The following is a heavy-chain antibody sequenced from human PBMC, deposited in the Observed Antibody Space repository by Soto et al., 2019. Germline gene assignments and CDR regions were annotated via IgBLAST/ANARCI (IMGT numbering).Heavy chain of an antibody. CDR2: IIPIFGTA. CDR3: ARRGYSYGYPRPLDY. J-gene: IGHJ4*02. D-gene: IGHD5-18*01. Sequence: GASVKVSCKASGGTFSSYAISWVRQAPGQGLEWMGGIIPIFGTANYAQKFQGRVTITADESTSTAYMELSSLRSEDTAVYYCARRGYSYGYPRPLDYWGQGTLVTVSS. CDR1: GGTFSSYA. V-gene: IGHV1-69*13.